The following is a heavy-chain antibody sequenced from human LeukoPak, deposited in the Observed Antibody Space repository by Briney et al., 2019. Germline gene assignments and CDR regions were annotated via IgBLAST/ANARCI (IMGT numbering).Heavy chain of an antibody. Sequence: GGSLRLSCAASGFTFSSYAMSWVRQAPGKGLEWVSVISGSGGSTYYADSVKGRFTISRDNSKNTLYLQMNSLRAEDTAVYYCARSRSLIAVAGTGFDYWGQGTLVTASS. CDR3: ARSRSLIAVAGTGFDY. CDR1: GFTFSSYA. D-gene: IGHD6-19*01. V-gene: IGHV3-23*01. J-gene: IGHJ4*02. CDR2: ISGSGGST.